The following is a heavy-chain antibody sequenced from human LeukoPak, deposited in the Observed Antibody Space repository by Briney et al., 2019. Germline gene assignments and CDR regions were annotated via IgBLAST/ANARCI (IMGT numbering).Heavy chain of an antibody. Sequence: TGGSLRLSCEASGFTFSHFGMHWVRQAPGRGLEWVAVIWSDATNQYYADSVKGRFTISRDNAKNTLYLQMNSLRVEDTAVYYCARVRPGYYYMDVWGKGTTVTVSS. CDR2: IWSDATNQ. V-gene: IGHV3-33*01. CDR1: GFTFSHFG. D-gene: IGHD7-27*01. J-gene: IGHJ6*03. CDR3: ARVRPGYYYMDV.